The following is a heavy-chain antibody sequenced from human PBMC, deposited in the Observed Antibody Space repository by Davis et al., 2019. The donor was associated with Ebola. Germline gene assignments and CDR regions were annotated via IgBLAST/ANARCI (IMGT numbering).Heavy chain of an antibody. Sequence: PAGSLRLSCTASDFPFSGYWMNWVRQAPGKGLEWVANIHENGSQRNYVHSVWGRFTFSRDNAKNTVFLQMNSVRAEDTAVYYCAKDLRDVWGSYRYGPLDYWGQGTLVTVSS. J-gene: IGHJ4*02. CDR2: IHENGSQR. D-gene: IGHD3-16*02. CDR3: AKDLRDVWGSYRYGPLDY. CDR1: DFPFSGYW. V-gene: IGHV3-7*01.